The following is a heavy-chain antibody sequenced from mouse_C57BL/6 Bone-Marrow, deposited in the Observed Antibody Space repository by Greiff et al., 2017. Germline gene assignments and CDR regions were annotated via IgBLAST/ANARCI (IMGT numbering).Heavy chain of an antibody. Sequence: VQLKESGPGLVKPSQSLSLTCSVTGYSITSGYYWNWIRQFPGNQQEWMGYISYDGSNNSNPSLKNRISITRDTSKNQFFLKVKAVTTEDTATYYCANPAFWGQGTLVTVSA. V-gene: IGHV3-6*01. CDR3: ANPAF. J-gene: IGHJ3*01. CDR2: ISYDGSN. CDR1: GYSITSGYY.